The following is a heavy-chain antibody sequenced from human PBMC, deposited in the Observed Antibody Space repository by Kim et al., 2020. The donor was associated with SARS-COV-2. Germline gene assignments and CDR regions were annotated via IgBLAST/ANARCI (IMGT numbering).Heavy chain of an antibody. Sequence: GGSLRLSCAVSGSSVRSSYMTWVRQAPGKGLEWVSAIHDAGSTYYADSVKGRFTISRDIPKDTLYLQMNSLRAEDTAVYYCSSSTVGAYFDYWGQRSLVT. J-gene: IGHJ4*02. CDR2: IHDAGST. CDR1: GSSVRSSY. V-gene: IGHV3-53*01. D-gene: IGHD1-26*01. CDR3: SSSTVGAYFDY.